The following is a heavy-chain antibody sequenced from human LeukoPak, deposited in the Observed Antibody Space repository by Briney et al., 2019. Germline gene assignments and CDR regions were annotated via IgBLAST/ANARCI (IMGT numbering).Heavy chain of an antibody. D-gene: IGHD5-18*01. V-gene: IGHV3-74*01. CDR3: AFSPLGFNYGFAY. CDR2: INTDGTVT. J-gene: IGHJ4*02. CDR1: GFTFSKYW. Sequence: GGSLRLSCAASGFTFSKYWMLWVRQAPGKGLESVSRINTDGTVTTYADSVKGRFTVSRDNADNTMFLQMNNLRADDSAIYYCAFSPLGFNYGFAYWGQGTLVTVSS.